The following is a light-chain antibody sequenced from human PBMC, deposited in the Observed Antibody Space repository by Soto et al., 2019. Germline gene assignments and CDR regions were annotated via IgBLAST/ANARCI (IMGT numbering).Light chain of an antibody. J-gene: IGLJ1*01. CDR1: SSYVGGYSY. CDR2: DVS. V-gene: IGLV2-11*01. CDR3: CSYAGAFTYV. Sequence: QSALTQPRSVSGSPGHSVTISCTGTSSYVGGYSYVSWYQQHPGKAPKLMISDVSKRPSGVPDRFSGSKFGNTASLTISGLQAEDEADYYCCSYAGAFTYVFGSGTKVTVL.